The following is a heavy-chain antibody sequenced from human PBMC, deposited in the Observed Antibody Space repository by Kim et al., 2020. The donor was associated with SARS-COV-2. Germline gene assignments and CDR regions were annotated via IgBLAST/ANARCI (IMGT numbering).Heavy chain of an antibody. Sequence: SETLSLTCAVYGGSFSGYYWSWIRQPPGKGLEWIGEINHSGSTNYNPSLKSRVTISVDTSKNQFSLKLSSVTAADTAVYYCARGRSQWRSYYDSSGYYHYFDYWGQGTLVTVSS. V-gene: IGHV4-34*01. J-gene: IGHJ4*02. CDR3: ARGRSQWRSYYDSSGYYHYFDY. D-gene: IGHD3-22*01. CDR2: INHSGST. CDR1: GGSFSGYY.